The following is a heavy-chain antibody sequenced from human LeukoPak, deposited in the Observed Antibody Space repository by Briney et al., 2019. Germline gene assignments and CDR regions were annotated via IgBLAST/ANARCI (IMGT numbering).Heavy chain of an antibody. J-gene: IGHJ3*02. CDR1: GFSFSGYA. CDR2: ISSNEGST. Sequence: PGGSLRLSCSASGFSFSGYAMHWVRQAPGKGLEYVSAISSNEGSTYYANSVKGRFTISRDNSKNTLYLQMGSLRAEDMAVYYCAAGDSSGWSRGAFDIWGQGTMVTVSS. V-gene: IGHV3-64*01. D-gene: IGHD6-19*01. CDR3: AAGDSSGWSRGAFDI.